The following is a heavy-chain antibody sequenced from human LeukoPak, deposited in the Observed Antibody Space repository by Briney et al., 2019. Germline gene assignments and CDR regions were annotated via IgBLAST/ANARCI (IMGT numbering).Heavy chain of an antibody. CDR2: IYYSGST. CDR1: GGSISSYY. V-gene: IGHV4-59*08. J-gene: IGHJ4*02. CDR3: ARGSGSFSGGFDY. D-gene: IGHD1-26*01. Sequence: SETLSLTCTVSGGSISSYYWSWIRQPPGKGLEWIGDIYYSGSTNYNPSLKSRVTISVDTSKNQFSLKLSSVTAADTAVYYCARGSGSFSGGFDYWGQGTLVTVSS.